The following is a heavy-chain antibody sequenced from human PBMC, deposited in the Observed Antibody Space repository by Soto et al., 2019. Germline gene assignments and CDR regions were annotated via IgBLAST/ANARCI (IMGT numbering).Heavy chain of an antibody. J-gene: IGHJ4*02. CDR3: ARDLRSSGLTGVLDY. V-gene: IGHV1-69*13. CDR1: GGTFSSYA. D-gene: IGHD6-19*01. CDR2: IIPIFGTA. Sequence: SVKVSCKASGGTFSSYAISWVRQAPGQGLEWMGGIIPIFGTANYAQKFQGRVTITADESTSTAYMELSSLRSEDTAVYYCARDLRSSGLTGVLDYWGQGTPVTVSS.